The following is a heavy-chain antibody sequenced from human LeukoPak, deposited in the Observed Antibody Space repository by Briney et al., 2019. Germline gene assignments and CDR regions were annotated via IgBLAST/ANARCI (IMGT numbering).Heavy chain of an antibody. D-gene: IGHD2-15*01. V-gene: IGHV3-53*04. CDR1: GFTVSSNY. CDR3: AREDRMSRVDP. Sequence: GGSLRLSCAASGFTVSSNYMSWVRQAPGKGLEWVSVIYSGGSTYYADSVKGRFTISRHNSKNTLYLQMNSLGAEDAAVYYCAREDRMSRVDPWGQGTLVTVSS. J-gene: IGHJ5*02. CDR2: IYSGGST.